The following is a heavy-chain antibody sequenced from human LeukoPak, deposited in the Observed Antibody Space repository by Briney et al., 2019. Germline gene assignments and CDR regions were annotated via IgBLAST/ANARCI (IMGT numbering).Heavy chain of an antibody. CDR3: ARDREKRLAAVTTYWFDP. Sequence: ASVRVSCKASGYTFTSYYMHWVRQAPGQGLEWMGIINPSGGSTSYAQKFQGRVTMTRDTSTSTVYMGLSSLRSEDTAVYYCARDREKRLAAVTTYWFDPWGQGTLVTVSS. D-gene: IGHD6-13*01. CDR2: INPSGGST. CDR1: GYTFTSYY. V-gene: IGHV1-46*01. J-gene: IGHJ5*02.